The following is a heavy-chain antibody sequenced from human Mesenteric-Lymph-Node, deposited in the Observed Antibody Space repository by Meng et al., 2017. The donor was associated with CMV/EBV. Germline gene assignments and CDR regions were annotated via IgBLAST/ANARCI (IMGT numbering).Heavy chain of an antibody. CDR1: GYSFVTYG. CDR2: VAPFNGDT. Sequence: ASVKVSCKASGYSFVTYGISWLRQATGQGLEWMAWVAPFNGDTHYAQTLKGRVTVTTDTSTSTAYMELRSLTSDDTAVYYCARDRPRITMVRGAIYYYYGMDVWGQGTTVTVSS. J-gene: IGHJ6*02. V-gene: IGHV1-18*01. D-gene: IGHD3-10*01. CDR3: ARDRPRITMVRGAIYYYYGMDV.